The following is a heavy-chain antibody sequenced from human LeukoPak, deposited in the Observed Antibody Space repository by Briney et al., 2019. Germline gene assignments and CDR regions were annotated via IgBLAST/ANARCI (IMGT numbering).Heavy chain of an antibody. CDR3: ARTSYDSTWAMDFFDF. CDR2: ISGSGGST. CDR1: GFTFSSYA. Sequence: GGSLRLSCAASGFTFSSYAMSWVRQAPGKGLEWVSAISGSGGSTYYADSVKGRFTISRDNSKNTLYLQMNSLRAEDTAVYYCARTSYDSTWAMDFFDFWGQGSLSPSPQ. V-gene: IGHV3-23*01. J-gene: IGHJ4*02. D-gene: IGHD3-22*01.